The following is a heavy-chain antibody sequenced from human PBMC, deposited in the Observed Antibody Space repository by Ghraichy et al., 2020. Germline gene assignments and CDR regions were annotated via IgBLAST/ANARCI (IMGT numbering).Heavy chain of an antibody. V-gene: IGHV3-21*01. CDR3: ARDLAAAGDAFDI. J-gene: IGHJ3*02. CDR2: ISSSSSYI. Sequence: GGSLRLSCAASGFTFSSYSMNWVRQAPGKGLEWVSSISSSSSYIYYADSVKGRFNISRDNAKNSLYLQMNSLRAEDTAVYYCARDLAAAGDAFDIWGQGTMVTVSS. D-gene: IGHD6-13*01. CDR1: GFTFSSYS.